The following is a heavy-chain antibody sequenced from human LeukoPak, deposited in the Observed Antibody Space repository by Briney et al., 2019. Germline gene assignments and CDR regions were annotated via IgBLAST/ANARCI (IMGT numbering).Heavy chain of an antibody. V-gene: IGHV3-21*04. CDR3: AKDSYGGSGSYYLYSFDM. CDR2: ISSSSTHI. CDR1: GFTFSDYH. J-gene: IGHJ3*02. D-gene: IGHD3-10*01. Sequence: GGSLRLSCVASGFTFSDYHINWVRQAPGKGLEWVSSISSSSTHIYYADSVRGRFTISRDDAKNSLYLQMSSLRVEDTALYYCAKDSYGGSGSYYLYSFDMWGQGTMVTVSS.